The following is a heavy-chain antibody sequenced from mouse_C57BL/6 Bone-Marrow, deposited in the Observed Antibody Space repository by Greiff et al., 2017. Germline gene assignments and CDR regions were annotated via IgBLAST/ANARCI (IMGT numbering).Heavy chain of an antibody. D-gene: IGHD2-1*01. CDR3: ARNGNYPAWFAY. CDR1: GFTFSDYG. J-gene: IGHJ3*01. CDR2: ISSGSSTI. V-gene: IGHV5-17*01. Sequence: DVKLVESGGGLVKPGGSLKLSCAASGFTFSDYGMHWVRQAPEKGLEWVAYISSGSSTIYYADTVKGRFTISRDNAKNTLFLQMTSLRSEDTAMYYCARNGNYPAWFAYWGQGTLVTVSA.